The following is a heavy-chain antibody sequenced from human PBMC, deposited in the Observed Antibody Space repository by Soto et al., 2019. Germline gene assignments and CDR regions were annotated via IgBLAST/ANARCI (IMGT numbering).Heavy chain of an antibody. V-gene: IGHV3-74*01. CDR1: GFILSDCA. J-gene: IGHJ4*02. D-gene: IGHD2-21*01. CDR3: ARGATGGAY. Sequence: GGSLSLSCATSGFILSDCAMNCVHQAPGKELVWVSRISSDSSITDYADFVEGRFTISKDNAKTTLYLQMNSLRPDDTAVYYCARGATGGAYWGQGTLVTVSS. CDR2: ISSDSSIT.